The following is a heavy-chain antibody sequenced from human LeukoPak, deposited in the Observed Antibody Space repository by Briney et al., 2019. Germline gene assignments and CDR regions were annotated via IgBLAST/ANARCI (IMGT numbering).Heavy chain of an antibody. CDR3: ARHPPRDSSGNDAFDI. Sequence: PSETLSLTCAVYGGSFSGYYWSWIRQPPGKGLEWIGEINHSGSTNYNPSLKSRVTISVDTSKSQFSLRLSSVTAADTAVYYCARHPPRDSSGNDAFDIWGQGTMVTVSS. CDR2: INHSGST. CDR1: GGSFSGYY. V-gene: IGHV4-34*01. J-gene: IGHJ3*02. D-gene: IGHD3-22*01.